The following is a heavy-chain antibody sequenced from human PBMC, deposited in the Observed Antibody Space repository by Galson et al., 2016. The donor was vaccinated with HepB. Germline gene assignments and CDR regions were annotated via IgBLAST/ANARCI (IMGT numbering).Heavy chain of an antibody. CDR3: ARGWELHDY. D-gene: IGHD1-26*01. CDR2: IYPHDSDT. Sequence: MPGKGLEWMGIIYPHDSDTRYSPSFQGQVTISADKSISTTYLQWRSLKASDTAIYYCARGWELHDYWGQGTLVTVSS. V-gene: IGHV5-51*01. J-gene: IGHJ4*02.